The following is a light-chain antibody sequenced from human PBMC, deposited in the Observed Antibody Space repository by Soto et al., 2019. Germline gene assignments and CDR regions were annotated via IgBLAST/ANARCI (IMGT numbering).Light chain of an antibody. V-gene: IGKV4-1*01. CDR3: QQYYTAPYT. J-gene: IGKJ2*01. Sequence: VMTQSPDSLAVSLGGRATINCKSSQNVYYNSNNKSFLGWYQQKPRQPPKLLIYWASTREFGVPDRLSGSGSGTDFTLTISSLQAEDVAVYYCQQYYTAPYTFGQGTKLEIK. CDR2: WAS. CDR1: QNVYYNSNNKSF.